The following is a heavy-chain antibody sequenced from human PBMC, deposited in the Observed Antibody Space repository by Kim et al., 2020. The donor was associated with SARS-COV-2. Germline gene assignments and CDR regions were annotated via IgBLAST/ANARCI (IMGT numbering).Heavy chain of an antibody. Sequence: SVKVSCKASGGTFSSYAISWVRQAPGQGLEWMGGIIPIFGTANYAQKFQGRVTITADESTSTAYMELSSLRSEDTAVYYCARAQGKEGSGSYGRGWFDPWGQGTLVTVSS. CDR3: ARAQGKEGSGSYGRGWFDP. D-gene: IGHD3-10*01. J-gene: IGHJ5*02. V-gene: IGHV1-69*13. CDR2: IIPIFGTA. CDR1: GGTFSSYA.